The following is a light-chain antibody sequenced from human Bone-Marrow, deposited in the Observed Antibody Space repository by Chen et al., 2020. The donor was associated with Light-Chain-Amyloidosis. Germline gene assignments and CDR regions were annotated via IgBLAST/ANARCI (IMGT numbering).Light chain of an antibody. V-gene: IGKV3-20*01. CDR1: QSVSSSY. CDR2: GAS. J-gene: IGKJ1*01. CDR3: QQYGSSPGWT. Sequence: EIVLTTSHCTLSLSPGETATLSCRASQSVSSSYFAWYQQKPGQAPRLLIYGASSRAPGIPDRFSGSGSGTDFTLTISRLEPEDFAVYYCQQYGSSPGWTFGQGTKVEI.